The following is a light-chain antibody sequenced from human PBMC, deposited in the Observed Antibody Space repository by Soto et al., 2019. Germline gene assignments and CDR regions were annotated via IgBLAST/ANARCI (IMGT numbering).Light chain of an antibody. CDR1: QSVSSN. J-gene: IGKJ1*01. Sequence: EIVMTQSPATLSVSPGERATLSCRASQSVSSNLAWYHQKPGQAPRLLIYGASTRATGIPARFSGSGSGTEVTLTISSLQSEDFAVYYCQQYNNWRPQTFGQGTKVEIK. CDR2: GAS. V-gene: IGKV3-15*01. CDR3: QQYNNWRPQT.